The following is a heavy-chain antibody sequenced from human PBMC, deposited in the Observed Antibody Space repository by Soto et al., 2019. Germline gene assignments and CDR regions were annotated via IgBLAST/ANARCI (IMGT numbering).Heavy chain of an antibody. CDR2: INHSGST. Sequence: SETLSLTCAVYGGSFSGYYWSWIRQPPGKGLEWIGEINHSGSTNYNPSLKGRVTISVDTSKNQFSLKLSSVTAADTAVYYCARARRYYDFWSGYRFDPWGQGTLVTVSS. V-gene: IGHV4-34*01. CDR1: GGSFSGYY. CDR3: ARARRYYDFWSGYRFDP. D-gene: IGHD3-3*01. J-gene: IGHJ5*02.